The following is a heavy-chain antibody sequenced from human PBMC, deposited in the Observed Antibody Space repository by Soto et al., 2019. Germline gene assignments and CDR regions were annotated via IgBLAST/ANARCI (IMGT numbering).Heavy chain of an antibody. Sequence: QMQLVGSGGGVVQPGTSLRLSCAASGFPFSNYGIHWVRQAPGKGLEWVAIIWTDGNNKYYADSVKGRFTISRDNSQITLYLQRNGLRVEDTAVYYCARERWGYCGGTSCAYMDVWGKGTTVTVSS. CDR3: ARERWGYCGGTSCAYMDV. J-gene: IGHJ6*04. D-gene: IGHD2-2*01. V-gene: IGHV3-33*01. CDR1: GFPFSNYG. CDR2: IWTDGNNK.